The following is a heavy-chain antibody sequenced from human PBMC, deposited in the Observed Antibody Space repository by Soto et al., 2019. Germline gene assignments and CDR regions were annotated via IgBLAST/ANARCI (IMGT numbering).Heavy chain of an antibody. D-gene: IGHD3-10*01. CDR3: ARAGSVLLWFGEKGYGMDV. CDR1: GGSFSGYY. CDR2: INHSGST. V-gene: IGHV4-34*01. J-gene: IGHJ6*02. Sequence: SETLSLTCAVYGGSFSGYYWSWIRQPPGKGLEWIGEINHSGSTNYNPSLKSRVTISVDTSKNQFSLKLSSVTAADTAVYYCARAGSVLLWFGEKGYGMDVWGQGTTVTVSS.